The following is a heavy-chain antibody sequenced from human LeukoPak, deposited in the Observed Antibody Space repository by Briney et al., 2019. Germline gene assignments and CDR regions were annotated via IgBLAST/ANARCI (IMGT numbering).Heavy chain of an antibody. D-gene: IGHD2-15*01. CDR1: GYTFTGYY. V-gene: IGHV1-2*02. CDR3: ARVSQVAERRFDY. Sequence: ASVKVSCRASGYTFTGYYMHWVRQAPGQGLEWMGWINPNSGGTNYAQKFRGRVTMTRDTSISTAYMELSRLRSDDTAVYYCARVSQVAERRFDYWGQGTLVTVSS. CDR2: INPNSGGT. J-gene: IGHJ4*02.